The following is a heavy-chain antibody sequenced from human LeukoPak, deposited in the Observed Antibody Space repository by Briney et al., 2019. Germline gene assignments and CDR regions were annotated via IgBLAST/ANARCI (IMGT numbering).Heavy chain of an antibody. D-gene: IGHD6-19*01. J-gene: IGHJ5*01. CDR3: AKDIRSYSSGWFDY. CDR2: ISWNSGSI. V-gene: IGHV3-9*01. CDR1: GFTFSSYA. Sequence: GGSLRLSCAASGFTFSSYAMSWVRQAPGKGLEWVSGISWNSGSIGYADSVKGRFTISRDNAKNSLYLQMNSLRAEDTALYYCAKDIRSYSSGWFDYWGQGTLVTVSS.